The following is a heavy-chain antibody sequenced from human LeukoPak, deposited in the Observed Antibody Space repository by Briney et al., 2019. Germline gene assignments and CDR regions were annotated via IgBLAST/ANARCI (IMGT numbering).Heavy chain of an antibody. CDR1: GYTFTGYY. D-gene: IGHD3-10*01. J-gene: IGHJ4*02. CDR3: ATEGKMVRGVYTDY. CDR2: FDPVDGET. V-gene: IGHV1-24*01. Sequence: GASVKVSCKASGYTFTGYYMHWVRQAPGQGLEWMGRFDPVDGETIYAQKFQGRVTMTADTSTDTVYMGLSSLRSEDTAVYYCATEGKMVRGVYTDYWGQGTLVTVSS.